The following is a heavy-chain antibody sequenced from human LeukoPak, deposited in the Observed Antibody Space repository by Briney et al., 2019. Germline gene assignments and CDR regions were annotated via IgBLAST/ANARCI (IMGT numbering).Heavy chain of an antibody. J-gene: IGHJ3*02. CDR2: MYYSGST. D-gene: IGHD2-21*01. CDR1: GGSISSYY. CDR3: ARGLDTNDWSDAFDI. V-gene: IGHV4-59*12. Sequence: SETLSLTCTVSGGSISSYYWSWIRQPPGKGLEWIGYMYYSGSTYSNLSLKSRVTISVDTSKNQFSLKLSSVTAADTAVYYCARGLDTNDWSDAFDIWGQGTMVTVSS.